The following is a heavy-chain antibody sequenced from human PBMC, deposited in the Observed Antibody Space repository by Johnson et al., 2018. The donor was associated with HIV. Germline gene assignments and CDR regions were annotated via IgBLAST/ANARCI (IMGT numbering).Heavy chain of an antibody. CDR1: GFTFSSYA. CDR2: IGTAGDT. V-gene: IGHV3-13*01. CDR3: ARVTNDAFDI. Sequence: VQLVESGGGLVQPGGSLRLSCAVSGFTFSSYAMSWVRQAPGKGLEWVSAIGTAGDTYYPGSVKGRFTISRENAKNSLYLQMNSLRAGDTAVYYCARVTNDAFDIWGQGTMVTVSS. J-gene: IGHJ3*02.